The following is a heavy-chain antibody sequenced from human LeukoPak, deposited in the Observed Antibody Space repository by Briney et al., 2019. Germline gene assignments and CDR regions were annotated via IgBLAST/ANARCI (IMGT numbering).Heavy chain of an antibody. D-gene: IGHD6-19*01. CDR3: AIHSSGWYYFDY. V-gene: IGHV5-51*01. J-gene: IGHJ4*02. CDR2: IYPGDSDT. Sequence: GESLKISCKGSGYSFINYWIGWVRQMPGKGLEWMAIIYPGDSDTKYSPSFQGQVTISADKSITTAYLQWSSLKASDTAMYYCAIHSSGWYYFDYWGQGTLVTVSS. CDR1: GYSFINYW.